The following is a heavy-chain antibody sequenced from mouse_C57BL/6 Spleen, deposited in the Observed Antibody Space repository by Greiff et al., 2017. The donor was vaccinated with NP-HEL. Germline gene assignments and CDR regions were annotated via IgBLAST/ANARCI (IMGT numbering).Heavy chain of an antibody. CDR1: GFTFTDYY. Sequence: EVQRVESGGGLVQPGGSLSLSCAASGFTFTDYYMSWVRQPPGKALEWLGFIRNKANGYTTEYSASVKGRFTISRDNSQSILYLQMNALRAEDSATYYCARSTVVAKAMDYWGQGTSVTVSS. J-gene: IGHJ4*01. CDR3: ARSTVVAKAMDY. D-gene: IGHD1-1*01. V-gene: IGHV7-3*01. CDR2: IRNKANGYTT.